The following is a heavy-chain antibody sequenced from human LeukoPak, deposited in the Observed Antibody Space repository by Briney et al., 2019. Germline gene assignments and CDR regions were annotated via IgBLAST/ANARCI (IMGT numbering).Heavy chain of an antibody. J-gene: IGHJ4*02. Sequence: SETQSLTCTVSGGSISSGSYYWSWIRQPAGKGLEWIGRIYTSGSTNYNPSLKSRVTISVDTAKNQFSLKLSSVTAADTDVYYCARGSYDSSGYRNDYWGQGTLVTVSS. CDR1: GGSISSGSYY. CDR3: ARGSYDSSGYRNDY. V-gene: IGHV4-61*02. CDR2: IYTSGST. D-gene: IGHD3-22*01.